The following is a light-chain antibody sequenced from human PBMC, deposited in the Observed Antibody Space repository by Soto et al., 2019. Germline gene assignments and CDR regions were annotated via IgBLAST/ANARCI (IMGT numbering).Light chain of an antibody. CDR1: STDVGAFNY. J-gene: IGLJ2*01. Sequence: SALTQPASVSGSPGRSVSISCTGTSTDVGAFNYVSWDQHLPGRAPKLIIYDVTNRPSGISYRFSASKSGRTASLTISGLQAEDEADYYCSSYSRSTPHVVFGGGTKVTVL. V-gene: IGLV2-14*03. CDR3: SSYSRSTPHVV. CDR2: DVT.